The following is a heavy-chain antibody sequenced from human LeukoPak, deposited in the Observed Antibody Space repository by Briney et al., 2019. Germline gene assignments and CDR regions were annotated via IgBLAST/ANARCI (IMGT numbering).Heavy chain of an antibody. CDR3: ARDLGGRGGRDY. J-gene: IGHJ4*02. D-gene: IGHD2-15*01. Sequence: GGSPRLSCAASGFTFSSYSMNWVRQAPGKGLEWVSSISSSSYIYYADSVKGRFTISRDNAKNSLYLQMNSLRAEDTAVYYCARDLGGRGGRDYWGQGTLVTVSS. V-gene: IGHV3-21*01. CDR2: ISSSSYI. CDR1: GFTFSSYS.